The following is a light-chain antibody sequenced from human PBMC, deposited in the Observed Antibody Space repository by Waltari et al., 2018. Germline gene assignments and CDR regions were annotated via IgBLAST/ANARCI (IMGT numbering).Light chain of an antibody. Sequence: QLVLTQSPSPSASLGASVKLTCTLSSAHSTNVMAWLQKRPGEGLRSLMKVNSDGSHNKGDEIPDRFSGSSSGAERYLTISSLQSEDEADYYCQTGGHGTWVFGGGTKLTVL. CDR1: SAHSTNV. J-gene: IGLJ3*02. CDR3: QTGGHGTWV. V-gene: IGLV4-69*01. CDR2: VNSDGSH.